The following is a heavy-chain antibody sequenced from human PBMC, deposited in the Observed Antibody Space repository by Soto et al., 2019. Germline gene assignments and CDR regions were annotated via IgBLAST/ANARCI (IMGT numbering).Heavy chain of an antibody. V-gene: IGHV1-69*13. D-gene: IGHD2-2*02. CDR1: GGTFSSYA. CDR2: IIPIFGTA. CDR3: ATYLDTLDAFDI. J-gene: IGHJ3*02. Sequence: SVKVSCKASGGTFSSYAISWVRQAPGQGLEWMGGIIPIFGTANYAQKFQGRVTITADESTSTAYMELSSLRSEDTAVYYCATYLDTLDAFDIWGQGTMVTVSS.